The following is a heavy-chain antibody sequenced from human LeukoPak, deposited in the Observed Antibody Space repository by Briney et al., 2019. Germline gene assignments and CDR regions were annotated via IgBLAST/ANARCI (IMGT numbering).Heavy chain of an antibody. D-gene: IGHD6-19*01. CDR2: IYYSGTT. V-gene: IGHV4-39*07. CDR3: ARDFGYSSGWYDY. J-gene: IGHJ4*02. CDR1: GGSINY. Sequence: SETLSLTCTVSGGSINYGGWIRQPPGKGLEWIGSIYYSGTTYYNPSLKSRVTISVDTSKNQFSLKLSSVTAADTAVYYCARDFGYSSGWYDYWGQGTLVTVSS.